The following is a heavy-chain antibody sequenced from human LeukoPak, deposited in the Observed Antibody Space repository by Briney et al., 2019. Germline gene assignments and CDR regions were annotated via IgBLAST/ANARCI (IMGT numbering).Heavy chain of an antibody. CDR2: ISGSGGST. Sequence: GGSLRLSCTASGFTLSSYAMSWVRQAPVKGLEWVSAISGSGGSTYYADSVKGRFTISRDNSKNTLYLQMNSLRAEDTAVYYCAKGTHFLSMVRGALDYWGQGTLVTVSS. V-gene: IGHV3-23*01. CDR1: GFTLSSYA. CDR3: AKGTHFLSMVRGALDY. D-gene: IGHD3-10*01. J-gene: IGHJ4*02.